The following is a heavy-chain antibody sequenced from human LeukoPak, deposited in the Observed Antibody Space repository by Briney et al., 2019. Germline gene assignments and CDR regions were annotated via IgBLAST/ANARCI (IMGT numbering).Heavy chain of an antibody. CDR1: GFXFSNYE. V-gene: IGHV3-48*03. CDR2: ISDNGRTS. J-gene: IGHJ4*02. D-gene: IGHD6-13*01. CDR3: ARARIAAPLFDY. Sequence: GGSLRLSCATSGFXFSNYEMNWVRQTPGKGLEWLSYISDNGRTSYYADSVKGRFTISRDNAKNSLYLQMNSLRAEDTSVYYCARARIAAPLFDYWGQGTLVTVSS.